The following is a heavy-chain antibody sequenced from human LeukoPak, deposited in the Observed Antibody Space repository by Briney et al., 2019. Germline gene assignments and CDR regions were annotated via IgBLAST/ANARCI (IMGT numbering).Heavy chain of an antibody. J-gene: IGHJ5*02. V-gene: IGHV4-39*01. CDR1: GDSISNSDYY. D-gene: IGHD6-13*01. CDR2: INYSGRT. Sequence: SETLSLTCTVSGDSISNSDYYWGWIRQPPGKGLEWIALINYSGRTFYNPSLRSRVTISVDMSKNQFSLNLNSVTAADTAVYYCARGQRYSSRRINWFDPWGQGTLVTVSS. CDR3: ARGQRYSSRRINWFDP.